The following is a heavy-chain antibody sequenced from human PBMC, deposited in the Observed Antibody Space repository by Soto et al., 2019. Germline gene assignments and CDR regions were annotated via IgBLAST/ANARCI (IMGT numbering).Heavy chain of an antibody. Sequence: QLHLVQSGAVVKKPGASVTVSCSASGYPVTAYYMHWVRQAPGRGLEWMGGINPATGAAKYTQTFQGRGTMTRDTSTSTVVMELSGLTSEDTAVFYWARGGGVGVAGSAAFDMWGQGTLVTVSS. CDR1: GYPVTAYY. CDR2: INPATGAA. V-gene: IGHV1-2*02. CDR3: ARGGGVGVAGSAAFDM. J-gene: IGHJ3*02. D-gene: IGHD3-3*01.